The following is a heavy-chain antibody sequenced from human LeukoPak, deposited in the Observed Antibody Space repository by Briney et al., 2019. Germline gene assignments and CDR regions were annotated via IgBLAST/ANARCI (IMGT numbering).Heavy chain of an antibody. CDR3: ARTRRGYCSSTSCPYSFDY. CDR2: IYYSGST. V-gene: IGHV4-31*03. D-gene: IGHD2-2*01. Sequence: SETLSLACTVSGGSISSGGYYWSWIRQHPGKGLEWIGYIYYSGSTYYNPSLKSRVTISVDTSKNQFSLKLSSVAAADTAVYYCARTRRGYCSSTSCPYSFDYWGQGTLVTVSS. J-gene: IGHJ4*02. CDR1: GGSISSGGYY.